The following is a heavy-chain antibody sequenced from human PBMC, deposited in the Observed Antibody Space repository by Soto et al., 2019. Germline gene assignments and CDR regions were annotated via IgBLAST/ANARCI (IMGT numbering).Heavy chain of an antibody. J-gene: IGHJ6*02. D-gene: IGHD5-18*01. V-gene: IGHV3-30*18. CDR1: GFTFSSYG. CDR2: ISYDGSNK. CDR3: AKDRGIQLWLWNYYGMDV. Sequence: PGGSLRLSCAASGFTFSSYGMHWVRQAPGEGLEWVAVISYDGSNKYYADSVKGRFTISRDNSKNTLYLQMNSLRAEDTAVYYCAKDRGIQLWLWNYYGMDVWGQGTTVTVSS.